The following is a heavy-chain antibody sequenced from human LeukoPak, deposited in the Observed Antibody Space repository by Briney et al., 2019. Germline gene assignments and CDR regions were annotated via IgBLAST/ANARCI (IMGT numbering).Heavy chain of an antibody. CDR2: ISSSSYI. CDR3: ARDLTHDAFDI. Sequence: GGSLRLSCAASGFTFSSYSMNWVRQAPGKGLEWVSSISSSSYIYYANSVKGRSTISRDNAKNSLYLQMNGLRAEDTAVYYCARDLTHDAFDIWGQGTMVTVSS. V-gene: IGHV3-21*01. D-gene: IGHD1-14*01. J-gene: IGHJ3*02. CDR1: GFTFSSYS.